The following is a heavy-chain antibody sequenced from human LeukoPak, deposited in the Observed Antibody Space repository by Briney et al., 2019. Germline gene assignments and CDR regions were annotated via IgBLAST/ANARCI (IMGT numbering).Heavy chain of an antibody. V-gene: IGHV1-69*05. CDR2: IIPISGTT. J-gene: IGHJ4*02. D-gene: IGHD3-10*01. CDR1: GGTFTSYA. Sequence: SVKVSCKTSGGTFTSYAITWVRQAPGQGLEWMGKIIPISGTTNYAQKFQGRVTMTRDTSTSTVYMELSSLRSEDTAVYYCARADLVRGVYYWGQGTLVTVSS. CDR3: ARADLVRGVYY.